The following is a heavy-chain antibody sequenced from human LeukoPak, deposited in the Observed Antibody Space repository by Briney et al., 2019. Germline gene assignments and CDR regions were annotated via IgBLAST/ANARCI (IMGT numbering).Heavy chain of an antibody. CDR2: ISSSSSYI. V-gene: IGHV3-21*04. CDR3: AKVAGAATVTSSYYYYYMDV. CDR1: GFTFSSYS. J-gene: IGHJ6*03. D-gene: IGHD4-17*01. Sequence: PGGSLRLSCAASGFTFSSYSMNWVRQAPGKGLEWVSSISSSSSYIYYADSVKGRFTISRDNAKNSLYLQMNSLRAEDTAVYYCAKVAGAATVTSSYYYYYMDVWGKGTTVTVSS.